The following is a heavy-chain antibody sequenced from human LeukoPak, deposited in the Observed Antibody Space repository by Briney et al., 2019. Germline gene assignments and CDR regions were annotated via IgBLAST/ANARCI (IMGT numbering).Heavy chain of an antibody. CDR1: GGSIGSYF. Sequence: PSETLSLTCTISGGSIGSYFWSWIRQPPGKGLEWIGYIFYTGSTNYSPSLKSRVTIFGDTSKNQLFLKLSSVTAADTAVYYCARARYVNSFYAFDIWGQGTLVTVSS. V-gene: IGHV4-59*01. J-gene: IGHJ3*02. CDR2: IFYTGST. CDR3: ARARYVNSFYAFDI. D-gene: IGHD3-9*01.